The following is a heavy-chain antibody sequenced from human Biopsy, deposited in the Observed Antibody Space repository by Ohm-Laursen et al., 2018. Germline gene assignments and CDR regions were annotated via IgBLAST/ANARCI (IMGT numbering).Heavy chain of an antibody. CDR2: VYYTGST. CDR3: ARDRGYYSDRTVPGYFDL. V-gene: IGHV4-59*01. Sequence: SETLSLTRTVSGDSISSYYWSWIRQSPGKGLEWIGYVYYTGSTGYNPSLQSRVTISVDTSKNHFSLRLRSVTPADTAIYYCARDRGYYSDRTVPGYFDLWGRGTLVTVSS. D-gene: IGHD3-22*01. J-gene: IGHJ2*01. CDR1: GDSISSYY.